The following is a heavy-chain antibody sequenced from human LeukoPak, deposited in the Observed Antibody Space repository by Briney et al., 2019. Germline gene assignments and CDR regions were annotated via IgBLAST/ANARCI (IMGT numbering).Heavy chain of an antibody. V-gene: IGHV3-23*01. CDR3: AKDRPGYYYDSSGIMGY. CDR2: ISGSGGST. Sequence: PGGSLRLSCAASGFTFSSYAMSWVRQAQGKGLEWVSAISGSGGSTYYADSVKGRFTISRDNSKNTLYLQMNSLRAEDTAVYYCAKDRPGYYYDSSGIMGYWGQGTLVTVSS. CDR1: GFTFSSYA. J-gene: IGHJ4*02. D-gene: IGHD3-22*01.